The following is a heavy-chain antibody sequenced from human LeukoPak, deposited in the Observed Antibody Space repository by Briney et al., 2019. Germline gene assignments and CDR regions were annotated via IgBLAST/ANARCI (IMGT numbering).Heavy chain of an antibody. V-gene: IGHV3-23*01. Sequence: GGSLRLSCAASGFTFTSYAMNWVRQAPGKGLEWVSGISGSGGSTYYTDSVKGRFTISRDNSKNTLYLQLNSLRVEDTAVYYCAREVVGHVDTAMVLDYWGQGTLVTVSS. CDR3: AREVVGHVDTAMVLDY. J-gene: IGHJ4*02. CDR1: GFTFTSYA. CDR2: ISGSGGST. D-gene: IGHD5-18*01.